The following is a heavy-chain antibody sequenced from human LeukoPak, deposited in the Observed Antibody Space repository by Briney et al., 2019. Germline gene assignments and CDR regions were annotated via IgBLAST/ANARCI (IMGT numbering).Heavy chain of an antibody. D-gene: IGHD1-26*01. Sequence: SETLSLTCTVSGDSISSYYWSWIRQPPGKGLEWIGYIYYSGSTNYNPSLKSRVTISVDTSKDQFSLKLSSVTAADTAVYYCARGVGATLFDYWGQGTLVTVSS. CDR3: ARGVGATLFDY. CDR2: IYYSGST. J-gene: IGHJ4*02. CDR1: GDSISSYY. V-gene: IGHV4-59*01.